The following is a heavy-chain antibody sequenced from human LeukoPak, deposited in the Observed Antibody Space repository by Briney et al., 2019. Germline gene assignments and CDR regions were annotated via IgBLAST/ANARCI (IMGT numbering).Heavy chain of an antibody. CDR2: IYYSGST. Sequence: SQTLSLTCTVSGGSISSGGYYWSWIRQHPGKGLEWIGYIYYSGSTYYNPSLKSRVTISVDTSKNQFSLKLSSVTAADTAVYYCAGGRYYYDSSGYYLDYWGQGTLGTVSS. J-gene: IGHJ4*02. V-gene: IGHV4-31*03. D-gene: IGHD3-22*01. CDR3: AGGRYYYDSSGYYLDY. CDR1: GGSISSGGYY.